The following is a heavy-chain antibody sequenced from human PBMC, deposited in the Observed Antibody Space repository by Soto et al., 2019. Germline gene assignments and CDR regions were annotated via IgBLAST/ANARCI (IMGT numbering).Heavy chain of an antibody. J-gene: IGHJ4*01. CDR1: GLTFSNYN. D-gene: IGHD1-7*01. CDR3: ARDPDSSRGTTAGYGY. V-gene: IGHV3-30*04. CDR2: ISYDGSIT. Sequence: QVQLVESGGGVVQPGRSLRLSCAASGLTFSNYNMNWVRQAPGKGLEWVAVISYDGSITTYADSVKGRFTISRDNSKNTLFLQTNGLRAEDRAMDYCARDPDSSRGTTAGYGYWGQGIVVNVPS.